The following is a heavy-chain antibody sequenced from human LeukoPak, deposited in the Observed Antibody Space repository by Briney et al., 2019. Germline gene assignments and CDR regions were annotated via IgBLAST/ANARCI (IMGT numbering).Heavy chain of an antibody. CDR3: ARGDYRAYNWFDP. J-gene: IGHJ5*02. Sequence: PSETLSLTCTVSGGSITGYYWSWIRQPPGKGLEYIGYIYYTGSTNYNPSLKSRVTISVDTSKNQFSLKLSSVTAADTAVYYCARGDYRAYNWFDPWGQGTLVTVSS. CDR1: GGSITGYY. CDR2: IYYTGST. D-gene: IGHD4-11*01. V-gene: IGHV4-59*12.